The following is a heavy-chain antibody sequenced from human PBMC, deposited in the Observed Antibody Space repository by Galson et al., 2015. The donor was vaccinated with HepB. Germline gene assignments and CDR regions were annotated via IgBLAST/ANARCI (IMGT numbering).Heavy chain of an antibody. V-gene: IGHV1-3*01. J-gene: IGHJ4*02. CDR3: ARDRARAYDYPTYCDY. D-gene: IGHD5-12*01. CDR2: INAGNGNT. CDR1: GYTFTTYA. Sequence: SVKVSCKASGYTFTTYAMHWVRQAPGQRLEWMGWINAGNGNTKYSQKFQGRVTITRDTSASTAYMELNSLRSEDTAVYYCARDRARAYDYPTYCDYWGQGTLVTVSA.